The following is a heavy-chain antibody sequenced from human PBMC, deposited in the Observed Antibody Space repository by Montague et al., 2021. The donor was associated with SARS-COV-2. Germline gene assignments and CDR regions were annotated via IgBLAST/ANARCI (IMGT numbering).Heavy chain of an antibody. CDR2: VIHSGTT. CDR3: ASGEFFYYGSGNYYRSALDD. V-gene: IGHV4-34*12. J-gene: IGHJ6*02. Sequence: SETLSLTCHVYGXSFSGYYWSWVRQSPGKGLEWIGEVIHSGTTNYNPSLKSRVTTSIDSSNDRFSLRLTSLTAADTGVYYCASGEFFYYGSGNYYRSALDDWGQGTTVTVSS. D-gene: IGHD3-10*01. CDR1: GXSFSGYY.